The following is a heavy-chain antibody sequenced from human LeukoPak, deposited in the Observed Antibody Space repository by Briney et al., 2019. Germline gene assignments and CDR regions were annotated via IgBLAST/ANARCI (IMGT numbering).Heavy chain of an antibody. V-gene: IGHV1-2*06. Sequence: ASVKVSCKASGYTFTSYGITWVRQAPGQGLEWMGRINPNSGGTNYAQKFQGRVTMTRDTSISTAYMELSRLRSDDTAVYYCARDVGNDGIDIWGQGTMVTVSS. J-gene: IGHJ3*02. D-gene: IGHD4-23*01. CDR1: GYTFTSYG. CDR2: INPNSGGT. CDR3: ARDVGNDGIDI.